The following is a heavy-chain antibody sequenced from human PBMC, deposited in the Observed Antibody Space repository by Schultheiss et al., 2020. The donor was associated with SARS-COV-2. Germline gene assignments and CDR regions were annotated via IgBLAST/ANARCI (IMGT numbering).Heavy chain of an antibody. V-gene: IGHV3-30*01. CDR1: GFTFSSYA. Sequence: GGSLRLSCAASGFTFSSYAMHWVRQAPGKGLEWVAVISYDGSNKYYADSVKGRFTISRDNSKNTLYLQMNSLGAEDTAVYYCARDRGGGYYVSSLQMWGQGTMVTVSS. CDR3: ARDRGGGYYVSSLQM. D-gene: IGHD3-3*01. J-gene: IGHJ3*01. CDR2: ISYDGSNK.